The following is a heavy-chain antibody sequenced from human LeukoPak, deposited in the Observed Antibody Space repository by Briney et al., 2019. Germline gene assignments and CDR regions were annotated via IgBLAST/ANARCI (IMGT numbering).Heavy chain of an antibody. Sequence: QATGQGLEXMGWXNPNSGNTGYAQKFQGRVTMTRNTSISTAYMELSSLRSEDTAVYYCARGPYYDFWSGYYYYFDYWGQGTLVTVSS. D-gene: IGHD3-3*01. CDR3: ARGPYYDFWSGYYYYFDY. CDR2: XNPNSGNT. V-gene: IGHV1-8*01. J-gene: IGHJ4*02.